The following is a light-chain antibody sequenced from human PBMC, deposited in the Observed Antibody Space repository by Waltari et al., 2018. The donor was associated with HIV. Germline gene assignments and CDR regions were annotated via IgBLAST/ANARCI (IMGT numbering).Light chain of an antibody. V-gene: IGLV1-51*01. CDR3: ASWDSGLSAVV. CDR2: DNN. Sequence: QSVLTQPPSVSATPGQKVTISCSRSSSNIGYNYVFWYQQPPGKAPNLLIYDNNKRPSGIPDRFSGSKSGTSATLGITGLHTGDEADYYCASWDSGLSAVVFGGGTKLTVL. J-gene: IGLJ2*01. CDR1: SSNIGYNY.